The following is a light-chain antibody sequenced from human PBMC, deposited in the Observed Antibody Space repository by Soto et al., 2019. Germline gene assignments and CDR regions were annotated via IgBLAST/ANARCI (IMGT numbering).Light chain of an antibody. Sequence: IGLTQSPGTLSLSPGERATLSCRASQSVSSSYLAWYQPKPGQGPRLLIYGASSRATGIPDSVSGGGSGTDFALTISRLEPEDFAVDYCQQYGRSPGLMFGGGTREGI. CDR1: QSVSSSY. J-gene: IGKJ4*02. CDR2: GAS. CDR3: QQYGRSPGLM. V-gene: IGKV3-20*01.